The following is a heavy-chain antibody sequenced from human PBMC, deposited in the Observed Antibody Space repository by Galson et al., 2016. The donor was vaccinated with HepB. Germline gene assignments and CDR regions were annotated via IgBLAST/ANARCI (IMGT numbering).Heavy chain of an antibody. V-gene: IGHV4-59*01. D-gene: IGHD3-9*01. Sequence: SETLSLTCTVSSGFISTYYWSWIRQPPGKGLEWLGYIYHSGTTNYNPSLKSRVTISIDTAKNQFSLQLSSVTAADTAVYYCAALLASGYGTGRLDYWGQGTLVAVSS. CDR1: SGFISTYY. CDR2: IYHSGTT. CDR3: AALLASGYGTGRLDY. J-gene: IGHJ4*02.